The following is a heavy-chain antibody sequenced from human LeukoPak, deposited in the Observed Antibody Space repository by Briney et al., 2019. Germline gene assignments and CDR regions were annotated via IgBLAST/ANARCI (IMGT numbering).Heavy chain of an antibody. D-gene: IGHD2-8*01. CDR3: ARGSYCANGVCYPFDH. CDR1: GFTFSSYS. J-gene: IGHJ4*02. CDR2: ISSSSSYI. V-gene: IGHV3-21*01. Sequence: PGGSLRLSCAASGFTFSSYSMNWVRQAPGKGLEWVSSISSSSSYIYYADSVKGRFTISRDNAKNSLYLQMNSLGAEDTAVYYCARGSYCANGVCYPFDHWGQGTLVTVSS.